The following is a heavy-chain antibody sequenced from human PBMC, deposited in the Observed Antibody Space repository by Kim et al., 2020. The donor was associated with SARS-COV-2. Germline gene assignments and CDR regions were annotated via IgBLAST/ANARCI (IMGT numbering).Heavy chain of an antibody. CDR2: ISWNSGSI. D-gene: IGHD3-10*01. Sequence: GGSLRLSCAASGFTFGDYAMHWVRQAPGKGLEWVSGISWNSGSIGYADSVKGRFTISRDNAKNSLYLQMNSLRAEDTALYYCAKDIGAYYGSGSYYKSYYYYGMDVWGQGTTVTVSS. CDR3: AKDIGAYYGSGSYYKSYYYYGMDV. CDR1: GFTFGDYA. J-gene: IGHJ6*02. V-gene: IGHV3-9*01.